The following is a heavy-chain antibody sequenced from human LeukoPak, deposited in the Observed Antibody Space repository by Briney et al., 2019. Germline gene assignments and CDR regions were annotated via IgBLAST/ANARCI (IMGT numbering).Heavy chain of an antibody. CDR1: GGTFSSYA. CDR2: IIPIFGTA. CDR3: AREPSNYDFGVVIIHYYGMDV. J-gene: IGHJ6*02. Sequence: SVKVSCKASGGTFSSYAISWVRQAPGQGLEWMGGIIPIFGTANYAQKFQGRVTITADESTSTVYMELSSLRSEDTAVYYCAREPSNYDFGVVIIHYYGMDVWGQGTTVTVSS. D-gene: IGHD3-3*01. V-gene: IGHV1-69*13.